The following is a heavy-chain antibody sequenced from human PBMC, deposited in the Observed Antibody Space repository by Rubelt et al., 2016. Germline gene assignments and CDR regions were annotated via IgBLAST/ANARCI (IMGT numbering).Heavy chain of an antibody. V-gene: IGHV1-18*01. CDR2: LSAYHGTT. CDR1: GSTFTRYG. J-gene: IGHJ5*02. D-gene: IGHD2-8*02. CDR3: AGDCVLVATSWFAP. Sequence: QVQLVQSGVVVQKPGASVTVSCTTSGSTFTRYGLSSVRQAPGHGLEWMRRLSAYHGTTNYAQKFQARVTLTTEKDEGTGDMEGRGLRSYERAAYYCAGDCVLVATSWFAPWGQGIPVTGAS.